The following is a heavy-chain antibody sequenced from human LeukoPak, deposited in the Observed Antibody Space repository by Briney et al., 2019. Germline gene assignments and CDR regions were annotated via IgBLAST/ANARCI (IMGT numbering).Heavy chain of an antibody. Sequence: GGSLRLSCAASGFTFSSYGMHWVRQAPGKGLEWVAFIRYDGSNKYYADSVKGRFTSSRDNSKNTLYLQMNSLRAEDTAVYYCAKDQKDSTSWYFDYWGQGTLVTVSS. CDR1: GFTFSSYG. CDR2: IRYDGSNK. J-gene: IGHJ4*02. D-gene: IGHD6-13*01. CDR3: AKDQKDSTSWYFDY. V-gene: IGHV3-30*02.